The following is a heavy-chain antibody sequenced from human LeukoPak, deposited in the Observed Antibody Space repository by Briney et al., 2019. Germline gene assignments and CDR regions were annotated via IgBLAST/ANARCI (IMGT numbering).Heavy chain of an antibody. J-gene: IGHJ4*02. CDR3: ARGSDYGANLIDY. CDR2: INSDGSST. CDR1: GFTFSSYW. Sequence: GGSLRLSCAASGFTFSSYWMHWVRQAPGKGLVWVSRINSDGSSTSYADSVKGRFTISRDNAKNTLYLQMNSLRAEDTAVYYCARGSDYGANLIDYWGQGTLVTVSS. V-gene: IGHV3-74*01. D-gene: IGHD4-23*01.